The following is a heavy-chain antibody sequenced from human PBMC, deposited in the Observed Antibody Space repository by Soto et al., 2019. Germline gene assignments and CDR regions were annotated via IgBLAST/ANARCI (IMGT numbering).Heavy chain of an antibody. V-gene: IGHV4-4*02. CDR2: IYHSGST. D-gene: IGHD3-10*01. CDR3: TRDMIYGSERSYYYYAMDV. CDR1: GGSISSSNW. J-gene: IGHJ6*02. Sequence: QVQLQESGPGLVKPSGTLSLTCAVSGGSISSSNWWSWVRQPPGKGLEWIGEIYHSGSTNYNPSLMSRLTISVDRSKNQLPLKLRSVTAADTAVYYCTRDMIYGSERSYYYYAMDVWGRGTTVTVSS.